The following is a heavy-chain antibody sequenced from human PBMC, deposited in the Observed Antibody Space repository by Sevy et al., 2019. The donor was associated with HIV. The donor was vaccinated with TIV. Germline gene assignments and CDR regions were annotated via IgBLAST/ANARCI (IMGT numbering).Heavy chain of an antibody. Sequence: SETLSLTCAVYGGSFSGYYWSWIRQPPGKGLEWIGEINHSGSTNYNPSLKSRVTISVDTSKNQFSLKLSSVTAADTAVYYCARVCNHSSSFCGDYWGQGTLVTVSS. V-gene: IGHV4-34*01. CDR1: GGSFSGYY. D-gene: IGHD6-13*01. CDR3: ARVCNHSSSFCGDY. CDR2: INHSGST. J-gene: IGHJ4*02.